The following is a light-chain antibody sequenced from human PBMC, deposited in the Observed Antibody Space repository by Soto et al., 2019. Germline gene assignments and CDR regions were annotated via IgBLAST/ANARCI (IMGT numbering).Light chain of an antibody. J-gene: IGKJ3*01. CDR2: AAS. CDR1: QSIDAH. Sequence: DLQMTQSPSPLSASVGDRVTITCRASQSIDAHLNWYQQKPGKAPKLLIYAASSLQTGVPSRFSGGGSGTDFTLTISSLHPEDFATYYCQQSDSTPFTFGPGTTVDF. V-gene: IGKV1-39*01. CDR3: QQSDSTPFT.